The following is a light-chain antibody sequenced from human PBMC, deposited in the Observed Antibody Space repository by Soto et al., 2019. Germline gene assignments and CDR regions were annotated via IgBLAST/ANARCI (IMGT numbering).Light chain of an antibody. CDR2: AAS. V-gene: IGKV1-27*01. J-gene: IGKJ4*01. Sequence: DIQMTQSPSSLSASLGDSVTITCRASQDISNYLAWYQQKPGKVPKLLIYAASTLQSGVPSRFSGSGSGTDFTLTISSLQHEDVANYYCQKYNNAHQLTFGGGTKVDIK. CDR3: QKYNNAHQLT. CDR1: QDISNY.